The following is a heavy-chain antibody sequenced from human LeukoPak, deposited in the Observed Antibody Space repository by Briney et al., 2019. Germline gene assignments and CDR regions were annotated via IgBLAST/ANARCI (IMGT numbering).Heavy chain of an antibody. CDR3: ARGKSRGSKIDY. CDR2: IYHSGST. CDR1: GFTFSTSWM. D-gene: IGHD1-26*01. V-gene: IGHV4-38-2*01. J-gene: IGHJ4*02. Sequence: GSLRLSCAASGFTFSTSWMTWLRQAPTKGLDWIGSIYHSGSTYYNPSLKSRVTISVDTSKNQFSLKLRSVTAADTAVYYCARGKSRGSKIDYWGQGTLVTVSS.